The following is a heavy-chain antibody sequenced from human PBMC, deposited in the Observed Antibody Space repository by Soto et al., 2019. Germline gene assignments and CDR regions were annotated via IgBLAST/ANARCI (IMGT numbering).Heavy chain of an antibody. CDR2: ISSSSSTI. CDR3: ASANYYGSPGDFDY. V-gene: IGHV3-48*01. CDR1: GFTFSSYS. D-gene: IGHD3-10*01. J-gene: IGHJ4*02. Sequence: EVQLVESGGGLVQPGGSLRLSCAASGFTFSSYSMNWVRQAPGKGLEWVSYISSSSSTIYYADSVKGRFTISSDNAKNSLYLQMNSLRAADTAVYYCASANYYGSPGDFDYWGQGTLVTVSS.